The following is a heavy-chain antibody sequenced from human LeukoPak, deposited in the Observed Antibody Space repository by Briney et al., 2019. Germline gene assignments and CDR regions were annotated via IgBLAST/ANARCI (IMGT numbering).Heavy chain of an antibody. D-gene: IGHD6-13*01. J-gene: IGHJ4*02. V-gene: IGHV1-18*01. Sequence: ASVKVSCTASGYTFTNYGISWVRQAPGQRLEWMGWISTYSGNTNYAQKLQGRVTMTTDTSTSTAYMELRSLRSDDTAVYYCARDLYGSTWLEDYWGQGTLVTVSS. CDR2: ISTYSGNT. CDR3: ARDLYGSTWLEDY. CDR1: GYTFTNYG.